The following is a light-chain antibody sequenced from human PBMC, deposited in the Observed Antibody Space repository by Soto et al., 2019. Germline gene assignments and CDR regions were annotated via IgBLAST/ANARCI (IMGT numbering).Light chain of an antibody. J-gene: IGLJ1*01. CDR2: ASS. CDR3: SSYTSGSTLYV. V-gene: IGLV2-14*01. Sequence: QSVLTQPAAVSGSPVQSITISCTGTSSDVGGYNYVSWYQHHPGKAPRLMIYASSNRPSGVSHRFSGSRSGNTASLTISGLQAEDEADYYCSSYTSGSTLYVFGTGTKVTVL. CDR1: SSDVGGYNY.